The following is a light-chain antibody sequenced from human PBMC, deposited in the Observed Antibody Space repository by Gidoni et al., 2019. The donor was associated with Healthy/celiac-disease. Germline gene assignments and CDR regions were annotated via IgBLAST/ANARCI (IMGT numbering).Light chain of an antibody. CDR1: QSVLYSSNNKNY. CDR3: QQYNSTPPA. CDR2: GAS. J-gene: IGKJ2*01. Sequence: DLVMTQSPDSLALSLGERATINCKSSQSVLYSSNNKNYLAWYQQKAGEPPKLLIYGASTREAGVPRRFSGSGCGKDFTLTISSLQDEDVADYYCQQYNSTPPAFGPGTKVEIK. V-gene: IGKV4-1*01.